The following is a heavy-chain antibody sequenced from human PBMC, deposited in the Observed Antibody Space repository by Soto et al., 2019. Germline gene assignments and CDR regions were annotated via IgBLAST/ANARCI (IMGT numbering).Heavy chain of an antibody. CDR1: GYTFTGYY. CDR2: INPNSGGT. Sequence: ASVKVSCKASGYTFTGYYIHWVRQAPGQGLEWMGWINPNSGGTNYAQKFQGRVTMTRDTSISTAYMELSRLRSDDTAVYYCARDRYCTNGVCLFGMDVWGQGTTVTVSS. D-gene: IGHD2-8*01. V-gene: IGHV1-2*02. CDR3: ARDRYCTNGVCLFGMDV. J-gene: IGHJ6*02.